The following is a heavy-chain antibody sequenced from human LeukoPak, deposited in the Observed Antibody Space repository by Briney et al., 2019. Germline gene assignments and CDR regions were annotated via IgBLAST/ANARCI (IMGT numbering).Heavy chain of an antibody. Sequence: GGSLRLSCTASQFTFSSYYMNWVRQAPGKGLEWVSSISSTSSYIYYADSVRGRFTISRDNAKNSLYLQMNSLRAEDTAVYYCAKDVWDYWGQGTLVTVSS. V-gene: IGHV3-21*01. CDR2: ISSTSSYI. D-gene: IGHD5/OR15-5a*01. J-gene: IGHJ4*02. CDR3: AKDVWDY. CDR1: QFTFSSYY.